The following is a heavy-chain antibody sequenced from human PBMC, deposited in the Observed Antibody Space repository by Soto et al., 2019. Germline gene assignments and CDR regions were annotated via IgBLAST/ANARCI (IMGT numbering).Heavy chain of an antibody. CDR3: ARTGHSGSYDF. Sequence: ASVKVSCKASGYTFANYGIHWVRQAPGQRLEWMGWINAGDGGTKYSENFQDRVTITRDTSASTVYPGLSSLSSEDTASYYCARTGHSGSYDFWG. D-gene: IGHD1-26*01. V-gene: IGHV1-3*01. J-gene: IGHJ5*01. CDR1: GYTFANYG. CDR2: INAGDGGT.